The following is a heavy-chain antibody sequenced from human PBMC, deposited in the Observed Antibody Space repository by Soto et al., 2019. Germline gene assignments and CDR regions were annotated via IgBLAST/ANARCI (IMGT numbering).Heavy chain of an antibody. CDR3: AHSRCGGDCLQSYSSHYYYGMDV. V-gene: IGHV2-5*02. CDR2: IYWDDDK. D-gene: IGHD2-21*02. Sequence: SGPTLVNPTQTLTLTCTFSGFSLSTGGVGVGWIRQPPGEALEWLALIYWDDDKRYSPSLESRLTITKDTSKNQVVLTMTNMDPVDTATYYCAHSRCGGDCLQSYSSHYYYGMDVWGQGTTVTDSS. CDR1: GFSLSTGGVG. J-gene: IGHJ6*02.